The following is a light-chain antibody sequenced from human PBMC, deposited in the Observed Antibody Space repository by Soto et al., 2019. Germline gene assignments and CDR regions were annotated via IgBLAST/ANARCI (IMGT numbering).Light chain of an antibody. Sequence: EIVLTQSPATLSLSPGERATLSCRASQSVSSYLAWYQQKPGQAPRLLIYDASNRATGIPARFSGSGSGTDFTLTISGLEPEDFAFYYCQRSSNWPGTFGQGP. CDR1: QSVSSY. CDR3: QRSSNWPGT. CDR2: DAS. J-gene: IGKJ1*01. V-gene: IGKV3-11*01.